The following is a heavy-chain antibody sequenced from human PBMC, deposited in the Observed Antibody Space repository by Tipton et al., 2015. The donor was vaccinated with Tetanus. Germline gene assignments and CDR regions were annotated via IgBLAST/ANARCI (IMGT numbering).Heavy chain of an antibody. V-gene: IGHV3-53*01. J-gene: IGHJ4*02. CDR1: GFIVSSHY. CDR2: MYSGGDT. Sequence: SLRLSCVASGFIVSSHYMSWVRQAPGKGLEWVSVMYSGGDTYYVDSVKGRFSISRDNAKNTLYLQMNSLRVEDTAVNYCVRDGGSSGWLAYWGQGTLVTVSS. D-gene: IGHD6-19*01. CDR3: VRDGGSSGWLAY.